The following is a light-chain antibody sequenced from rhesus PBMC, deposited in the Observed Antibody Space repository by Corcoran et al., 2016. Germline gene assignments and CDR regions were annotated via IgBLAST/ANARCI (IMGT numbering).Light chain of an antibody. CDR3: QLRKTYPLT. CDR2: DAS. V-gene: IGKV1-38*01. J-gene: IGKJ4*01. CDR1: QDISSC. Sequence: DIQLTQSPSSPSASVGDRVTITCRASQDISSCLAWYQQKPGKAPKLLISDASNLQSGVPSRFSGCGSGQDFTLTISSLQPEDFAVYNCQLRKTYPLTFGGGTRVEIK.